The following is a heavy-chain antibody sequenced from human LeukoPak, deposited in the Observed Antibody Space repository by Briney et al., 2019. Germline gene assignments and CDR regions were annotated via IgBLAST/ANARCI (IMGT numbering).Heavy chain of an antibody. J-gene: IGHJ2*01. CDR1: GGSISSYY. V-gene: IGHV4-59*01. Sequence: SETLSLTCTVSGGSISSYYWSWIRQPPGKGLEWIGYIYYSGSTNYNPSLKSRVTISVDTSKDQFSLKLSPVTAADTAAYYCARGGTAMVRNWYFDLWGRGTLVTVSS. CDR3: ARGGTAMVRNWYFDL. CDR2: IYYSGST. D-gene: IGHD5-18*01.